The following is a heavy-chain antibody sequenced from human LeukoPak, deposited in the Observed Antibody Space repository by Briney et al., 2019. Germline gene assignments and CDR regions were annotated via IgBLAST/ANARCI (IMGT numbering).Heavy chain of an antibody. CDR2: IYYSGST. D-gene: IGHD3-9*01. CDR3: ARLNMAYDILTGYYLRSYGMDV. Sequence: SETLSLTCTVSGGSISSYYWSWIRQPPGKGLEWIGYIYYSGSTNYNPSLKSRVTISVDTSKNQFSLKLSSVTAADTAVYYCARLNMAYDILTGYYLRSYGMDVWGQGTTVTVSS. V-gene: IGHV4-59*08. J-gene: IGHJ6*02. CDR1: GGSISSYY.